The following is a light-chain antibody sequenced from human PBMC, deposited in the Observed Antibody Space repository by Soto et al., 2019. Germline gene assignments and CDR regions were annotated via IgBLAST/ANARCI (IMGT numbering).Light chain of an antibody. V-gene: IGKV3-20*01. J-gene: IGKJ2*01. CDR3: HQYDNTHT. Sequence: ENVWTQSPGTLSLSPGERATLSCRASQTVGRSRLAWYQQKSGQAPRLLIYGASSRAAGISDRFSGSGSGTDFTLTISGLEPEDFAIYYCHQYDNTHTFGQGTKLEI. CDR1: QTVGRSR. CDR2: GAS.